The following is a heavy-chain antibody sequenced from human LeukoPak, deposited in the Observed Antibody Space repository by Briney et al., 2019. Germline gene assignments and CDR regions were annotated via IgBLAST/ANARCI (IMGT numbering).Heavy chain of an antibody. CDR3: ARGGYYYDSSGYYWSDYYYGMDV. CDR2: IYTSGST. J-gene: IGHJ6*02. CDR1: GRSISSYY. V-gene: IGHV4-4*07. Sequence: SETLSLTCTVSGRSISSYYWSWIRQPAGEGLEWIGRIYTSGSTNYNPSLKSRVTMSVDTSKNQFSLKLSSVTAADTAVYYCARGGYYYDSSGYYWSDYYYGMDVWGQGTTVTVSS. D-gene: IGHD3-22*01.